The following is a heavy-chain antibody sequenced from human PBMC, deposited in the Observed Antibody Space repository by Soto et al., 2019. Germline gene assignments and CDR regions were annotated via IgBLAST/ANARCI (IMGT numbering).Heavy chain of an antibody. CDR2: ISSSSTNI. J-gene: IGHJ4*02. D-gene: IGHD3-3*01. V-gene: IGHV3-48*01. CDR1: GVTFNIYS. Sequence: GGSLRLSCAASGVTFNIYSMNWVRQAPGKGLEWVSYISSSSTNIYYADSVKGRFTISRDNAKNSLYLQMNSLRAEDTAVYYCARSQSGYYSYFDYWGQGTLVTVSS. CDR3: ARSQSGYYSYFDY.